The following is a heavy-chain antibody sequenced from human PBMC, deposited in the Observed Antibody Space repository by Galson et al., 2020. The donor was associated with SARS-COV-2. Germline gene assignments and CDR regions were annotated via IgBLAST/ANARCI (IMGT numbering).Heavy chain of an antibody. Sequence: IGEINHSGGSNYNPSLKSRVTMSPDTSKNQFSLKLTSVTAADTAFYYCARLLHRNGYGRFDYWGQGTLVTVSS. J-gene: IGHJ4*02. CDR3: ARLLHRNGYGRFDY. V-gene: IGHV4-34*01. CDR2: INHSGGS. D-gene: IGHD3-22*01.